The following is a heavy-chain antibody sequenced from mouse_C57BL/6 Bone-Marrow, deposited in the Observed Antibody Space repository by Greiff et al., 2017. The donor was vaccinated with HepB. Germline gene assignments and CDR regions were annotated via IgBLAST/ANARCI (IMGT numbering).Heavy chain of an antibody. J-gene: IGHJ4*01. Sequence: QVQLQQSGPELVKPGASVKISCKASGYAFSSSWMNWVKQRPGKGLEWIGRIYPGDGDTNYNGKFKGKATLTADKSSSTAYMQLSSLTSEDSAVYFCARAFPIYYSNFYYAMDYWGQGTSVTVSS. V-gene: IGHV1-82*01. CDR2: IYPGDGDT. CDR3: ARAFPIYYSNFYYAMDY. CDR1: GYAFSSSW. D-gene: IGHD2-5*01.